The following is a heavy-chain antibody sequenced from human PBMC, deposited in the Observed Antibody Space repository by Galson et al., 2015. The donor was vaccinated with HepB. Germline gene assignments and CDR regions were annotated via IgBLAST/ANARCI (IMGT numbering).Heavy chain of an antibody. CDR1: GFRFGNYW. CDR2: INTFGNEV. Sequence: SLRLSCAASGFRFGNYWMHWVRQVPGKGPEWISRINTFGNEVKYADSVRGRFATSRDNAKNILYLQMYSLGAEDTGLYYCARRGGSTWFHGSGYFDLWGRGSLVTVSS. D-gene: IGHD2-2*01. CDR3: ARRGGSTWFHGSGYFDL. J-gene: IGHJ2*01. V-gene: IGHV3-74*03.